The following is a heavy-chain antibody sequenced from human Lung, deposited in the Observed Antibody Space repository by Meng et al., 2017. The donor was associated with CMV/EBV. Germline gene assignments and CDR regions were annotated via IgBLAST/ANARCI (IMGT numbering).Heavy chain of an antibody. J-gene: IGHJ3*02. D-gene: IGHD2-8*02. CDR3: AKGPYCTATSCHGGTAFDI. Sequence: GESLKISCAASGISFNRYGMHWVRQVAGKGLEWVAGVWYDGSNADYTQSLKGRFIISRDNSKNTLYLEMSSLGVDDTGVYYCAKGPYCTATSCHGGTAFDIXGQGXTVTVSS. CDR1: GISFNRYG. V-gene: IGHV3-33*06. CDR2: VWYDGSNA.